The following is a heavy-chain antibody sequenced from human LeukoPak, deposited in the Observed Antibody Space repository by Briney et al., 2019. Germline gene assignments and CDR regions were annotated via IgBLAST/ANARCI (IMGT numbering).Heavy chain of an antibody. V-gene: IGHV3-9*01. CDR2: ISWNSGSI. CDR1: GFTFDDYA. CDR3: AKDGYYYGMDV. Sequence: SLRLSCAASGFTFDDYAMHWVRQPPGKGLEWVSGISWNSGSIAYADSVKGRFTISRDNAKNSMYLLMNSLRAEDTALYYCAKDGYYYGMDVWGQGTTVTVSS. J-gene: IGHJ6*02.